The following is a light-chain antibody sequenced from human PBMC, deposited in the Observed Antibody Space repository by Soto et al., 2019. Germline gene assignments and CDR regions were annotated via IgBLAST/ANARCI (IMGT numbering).Light chain of an antibody. J-gene: IGKJ1*01. V-gene: IGKV3-20*01. Sequence: EIVLTQSPGTLSLSPGERATLSCRASQSVRSSYLAWYQQKPGQAPRLLIYGASSRATGIPDRFSGSGSGTDSTLTISRLEPEDFAVYYCQQYGSSRPTFGQGTKVEIK. CDR3: QQYGSSRPT. CDR2: GAS. CDR1: QSVRSSY.